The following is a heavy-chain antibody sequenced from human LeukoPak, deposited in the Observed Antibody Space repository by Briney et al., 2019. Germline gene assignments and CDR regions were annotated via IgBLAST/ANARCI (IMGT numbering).Heavy chain of an antibody. CDR1: GASLTGGSITGYY. J-gene: IGHJ4*02. CDR2: IYNSANT. Sequence: SETLSLTCAASGASLTGGSITGYYWSWIRQSPGKGLEWIGYIYNSANTKYNPSLKSRAIISIDTSKNQISPNLTSVTSADTAVYYCRGRGYFDWSFDDFWGQGTLVTVSS. D-gene: IGHD3-9*01. CDR3: RGRGYFDWSFDDF. V-gene: IGHV4-61*08.